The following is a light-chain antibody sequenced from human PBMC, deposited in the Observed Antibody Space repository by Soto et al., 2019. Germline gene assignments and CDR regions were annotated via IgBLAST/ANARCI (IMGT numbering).Light chain of an antibody. V-gene: IGLV2-14*01. CDR2: EVS. CDR1: SSDVGSYNY. CDR3: SSSTSSRTL. J-gene: IGLJ1*01. Sequence: QSALTQPASVSGSPGQSITISCTGTSSDVGSYNYVSWYQQHPGKAPKLMIYEVSDRPSGISSRFSGSKSGNTASLTISGLQTEDEADYYCSSSTSSRTLFGTGTNVTVL.